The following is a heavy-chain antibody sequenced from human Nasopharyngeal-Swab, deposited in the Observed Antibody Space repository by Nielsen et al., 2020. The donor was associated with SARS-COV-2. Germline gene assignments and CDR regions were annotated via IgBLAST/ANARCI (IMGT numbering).Heavy chain of an antibody. Sequence: GGSLRLSCAASGFTFITYTMSRVRQAPGKGLEWVSSISSSNSYIYYADSVKGRFTISRDNTKNSLYLQMNSLRAEDTAVYYCAREPTYSSGWYGDAFDIWGQGTMVTVYS. D-gene: IGHD6-19*01. J-gene: IGHJ3*02. CDR2: ISSSNSYI. V-gene: IGHV3-21*01. CDR1: GFTFITYT. CDR3: AREPTYSSGWYGDAFDI.